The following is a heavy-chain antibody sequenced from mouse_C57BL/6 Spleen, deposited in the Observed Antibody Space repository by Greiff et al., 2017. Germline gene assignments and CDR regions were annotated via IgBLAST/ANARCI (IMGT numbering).Heavy chain of an antibody. V-gene: IGHV1-62-3*01. CDR1: GYTFTSYW. CDR2: IDPNSGGT. Sequence: QVQLQQSGAELVKPGASVKLSCKASGYTFTSYWMHWVKQRPGRGLEWIGRIDPNSGGTKYNEKFKSKATLTVDKPSSTAYMQLSSLASEDSAVXYCTRPLTTVVAPGYWGQGTTLTVSS. J-gene: IGHJ2*01. D-gene: IGHD1-1*01. CDR3: TRPLTTVVAPGY.